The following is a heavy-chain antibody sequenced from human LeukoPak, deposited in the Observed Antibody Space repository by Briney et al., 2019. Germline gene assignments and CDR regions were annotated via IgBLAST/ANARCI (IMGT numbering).Heavy chain of an antibody. Sequence: EASVKVSYKASGYTFTGYYMHWVRQASGQGLEWMGWINPNSGGTNYAQKFQGRVTMTRDTSISTAYMELSRLRSDDTAVYYCARARLVVVPAAIDYYYYMDVWGKGTTVTVSS. CDR2: INPNSGGT. D-gene: IGHD2-2*02. CDR3: ARARLVVVPAAIDYYYYMDV. CDR1: GYTFTGYY. J-gene: IGHJ6*03. V-gene: IGHV1-2*02.